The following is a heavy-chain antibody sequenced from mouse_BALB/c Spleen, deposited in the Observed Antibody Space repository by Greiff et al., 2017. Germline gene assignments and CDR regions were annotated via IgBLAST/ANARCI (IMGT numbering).Heavy chain of an antibody. CDR1: GFSLTSYG. V-gene: IGHV2-9*02. Sequence: VQLQQSGPGLVAPSQSLSITCTVSGFSLTSYGVHWVRQPPGKGLEWLGVIWAGGSTNYNSALMSRLSISKDNSKSQVFLKMNSLQTDDTAMYYCARGGGGYYGRFAYWGQGTLVTVSA. D-gene: IGHD1-2*01. CDR3: ARGGGGYYGRFAY. CDR2: IWAGGST. J-gene: IGHJ3*01.